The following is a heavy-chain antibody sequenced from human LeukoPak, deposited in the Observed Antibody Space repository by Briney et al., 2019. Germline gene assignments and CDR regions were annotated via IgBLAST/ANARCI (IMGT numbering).Heavy chain of an antibody. CDR2: ISTSSSYI. Sequence: PGGSLRLSCAASGFTFNKYTMNWVRQAPGKGLEWVSSISTSSSYIYYADSVKGRFTISRDNAKNSLYLQMNSLRSDDTAMYYCARLAGSIPAPHSGDYYYYMDVWGKGTTVTVSS. CDR3: ARLAGSIPAPHSGDYYYYMDV. V-gene: IGHV3-21*04. D-gene: IGHD2-21*01. J-gene: IGHJ6*03. CDR1: GFTFNKYT.